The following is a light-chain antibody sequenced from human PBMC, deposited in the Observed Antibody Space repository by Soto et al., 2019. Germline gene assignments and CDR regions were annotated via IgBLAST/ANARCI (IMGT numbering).Light chain of an antibody. Sequence: QSVLTQPASVSGSPGQSITISCTGTSSDVGSYNLVSWYQQHPAKAPKLIIYEGTKRPSGVSNRFSGSKSGNTASLTISGLQAEDEADYYCSSYAGSSNHVVFGGGTQLTVL. CDR1: SSDVGSYNL. CDR2: EGT. V-gene: IGLV2-23*01. CDR3: SSYAGSSNHVV. J-gene: IGLJ2*01.